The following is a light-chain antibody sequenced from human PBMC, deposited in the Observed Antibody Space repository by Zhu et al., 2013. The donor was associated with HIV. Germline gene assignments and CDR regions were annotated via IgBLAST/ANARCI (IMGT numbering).Light chain of an antibody. CDR3: MQGTHWPYN. Sequence: VLTQYPLFLPVSLGQTASISCKASDSLRFNDEYTFLHWFHQRPGQPPRRLIYQVSKRDSGVPGKFSGSGSGTAFTLEISSVESEDIGVYYCMQGTHWPYNFGQGTKLDI. CDR1: DSLRFNDEYTF. CDR2: QVS. J-gene: IGKJ2*01. V-gene: IGKV2-30*01.